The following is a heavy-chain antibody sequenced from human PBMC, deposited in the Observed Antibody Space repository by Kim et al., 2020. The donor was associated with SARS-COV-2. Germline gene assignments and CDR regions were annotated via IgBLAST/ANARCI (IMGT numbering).Heavy chain of an antibody. CDR2: INAGNGNT. J-gene: IGHJ6*02. D-gene: IGHD6-19*01. Sequence: ASVKVSCKASGYTFTSYAMHWVRQAPGQRLEWMGWINAGNGNTKYSQKFQGRVTITRDTSASTAYMELSSLRSEDTAVYYCARDLSSGWQFYYYGMDVWGQGTTVTVSS. V-gene: IGHV1-3*01. CDR3: ARDLSSGWQFYYYGMDV. CDR1: GYTFTSYA.